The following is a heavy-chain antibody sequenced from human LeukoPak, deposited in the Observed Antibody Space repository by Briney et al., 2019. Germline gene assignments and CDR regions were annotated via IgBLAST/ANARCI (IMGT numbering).Heavy chain of an antibody. V-gene: IGHV1-69*04. CDR3: ARDLGTVTDYNY. CDR2: IIPILGIA. D-gene: IGHD4-11*01. CDR1: GNTFSSYT. J-gene: IGHJ4*02. Sequence: ASVKVSCKAPGNTFSSYTVHWVRQAPGQGLEWMGRIIPILGIANFTQKFQDRLTMTADTSTRTVYMELSSLRSEDTAIYYCARDLGTVTDYNYWGQGTLVTVSS.